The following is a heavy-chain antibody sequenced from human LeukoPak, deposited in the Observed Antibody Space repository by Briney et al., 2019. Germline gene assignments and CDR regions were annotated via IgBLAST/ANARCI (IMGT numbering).Heavy chain of an antibody. D-gene: IGHD1-26*01. V-gene: IGHV3-53*05. CDR2: IYSGGST. J-gene: IGHJ4*02. CDR3: ARVRDIVGATDFDY. Sequence: PGGSLRLSCAGSGCIVSSKYMGWVRQAPGKGLEWVSVIYSGGSTYSAASVKGRFTISRDNSKNTLYLQRNSQRAEDTAVYYCARVRDIVGATDFDYWGQGTGVTVSS. CDR1: GCIVSSKY.